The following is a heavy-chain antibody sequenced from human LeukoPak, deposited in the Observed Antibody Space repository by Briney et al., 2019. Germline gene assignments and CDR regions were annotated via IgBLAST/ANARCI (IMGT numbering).Heavy chain of an antibody. CDR1: GYSISSGYY. V-gene: IGHV4-38-2*02. Sequence: SETLSLTCTVSGYSISSGYYWGWIRQPPGKGLEWIGSIYHSGSTYYNPSLKSRVTISVDTSKNQFSLKLSSVTAADTAVYYCARAVTGTTSNYYYYMDVWGKGTTVTVSS. J-gene: IGHJ6*03. D-gene: IGHD1-7*01. CDR2: IYHSGST. CDR3: ARAVTGTTSNYYYYMDV.